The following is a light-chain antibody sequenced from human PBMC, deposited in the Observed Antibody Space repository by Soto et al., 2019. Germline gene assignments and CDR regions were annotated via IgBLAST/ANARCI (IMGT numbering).Light chain of an antibody. V-gene: IGKV3-15*01. J-gene: IGKJ2*01. CDR1: QSVGSN. CDR3: QQYNNWPPMYT. Sequence: EIEMTQSPATLSVSPGERVTLSCRASQSVGSNLAWYQQKPGQAPRLLIYEASTRATGIPARFSGSGSATEFTLTIGSLQSEDFAVYYCQQYNNWPPMYTFGQGAKLEIK. CDR2: EAS.